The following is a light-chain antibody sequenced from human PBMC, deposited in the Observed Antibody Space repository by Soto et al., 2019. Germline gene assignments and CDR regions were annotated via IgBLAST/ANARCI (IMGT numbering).Light chain of an antibody. Sequence: DIVMTQSPVTLSVSPGERATLSCRASQSVFSSLAWYQQKPGQAPRLLIYGAATRATGIPARFSGSGSGTEFTLTISSLQSEDFSTYYCQQSDSTPYTFGQGTKVEI. J-gene: IGKJ2*01. CDR2: GAA. V-gene: IGKV3-15*01. CDR3: QQSDSTPYT. CDR1: QSVFSS.